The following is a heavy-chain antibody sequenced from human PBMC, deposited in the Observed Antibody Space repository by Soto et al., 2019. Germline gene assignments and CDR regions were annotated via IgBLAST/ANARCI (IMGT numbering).Heavy chain of an antibody. Sequence: SETLSLTCTVSGDSISSNNNYWSWIRQPPGEGLEWIGFISYSGTTSYSPSLKSRVAISLDASKNQFSLSLSSVTAADTAVYYCARGRGYSYGLDPWGQGTLVTVS. CDR2: ISYSGTT. CDR1: GDSISSNNNY. J-gene: IGHJ5*02. V-gene: IGHV4-30-4*01. D-gene: IGHD5-18*01. CDR3: ARGRGYSYGLDP.